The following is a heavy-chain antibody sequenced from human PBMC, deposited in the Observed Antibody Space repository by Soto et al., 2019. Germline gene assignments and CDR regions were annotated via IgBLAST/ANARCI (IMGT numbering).Heavy chain of an antibody. CDR1: GFTFSSYA. CDR3: AKARAYYYGSGSPIDY. J-gene: IGHJ4*02. CDR2: ISGSGGST. Sequence: EVQLLESGGGLVQPGGSLRLSCAASGFTFSSYAMSWVRQAPGKGLEWVAAISGSGGSTYYADSVKGRFTISRDNSKNTLYLQMNSLRAEDTAVYYCAKARAYYYGSGSPIDYWGQGTLVTVSS. D-gene: IGHD3-10*01. V-gene: IGHV3-23*01.